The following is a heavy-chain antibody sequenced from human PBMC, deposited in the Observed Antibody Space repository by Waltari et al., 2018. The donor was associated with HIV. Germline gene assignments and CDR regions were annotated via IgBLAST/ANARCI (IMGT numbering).Heavy chain of an antibody. CDR2: IYYTGKR. CDR3: TSSLHILSGSSQGDFAY. CDR1: GEGISDDY. V-gene: IGHV4-59*08. J-gene: IGHJ4*02. D-gene: IGHD3-9*01. Sequence: QLKESGPGLVKPSETLSLTCSVTGEGISDDYWSWIHQPTGKGLEWIGTIYYTGKRNYSPSLKSRPTLSVDRSANKLSLRLYSVPAADTAVYYCTSSLHILSGSSQGDFAYSGQGILVAVSS.